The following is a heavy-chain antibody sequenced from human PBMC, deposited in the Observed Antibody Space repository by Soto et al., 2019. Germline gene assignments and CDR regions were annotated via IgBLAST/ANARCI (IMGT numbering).Heavy chain of an antibody. J-gene: IGHJ4*02. CDR1: GFTFSSYG. CDR3: XXXXXXXXXXXPFDY. Sequence: QVQLVESGGGVVQPGRSLRLSCAASGFTFSSYGMHWVRXAXXKXXXXVAVISYDGSNKYYADSVKGRFTISRDNSKXXXXXXXXXXXXXXXXXXXXXXXXXXXXXXXPFDYWGQGTLVTVSS. CDR2: ISYDGSNK. V-gene: IGHV3-30*03.